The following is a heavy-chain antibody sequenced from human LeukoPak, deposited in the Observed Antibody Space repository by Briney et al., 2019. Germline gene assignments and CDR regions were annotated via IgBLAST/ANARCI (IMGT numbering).Heavy chain of an antibody. CDR1: GFTFSRYY. Sequence: GGSLRLSCAASGFTFSRYYMHWVRQAPGKGRVWVSRINSDGSSTTYADSVKGRFAISRDNAKYTLYLQMNGLKVEDTAVYYCTRVFVGDEYSSSGYWGQGTLVTVSS. J-gene: IGHJ4*02. V-gene: IGHV3-74*01. CDR3: TRVFVGDEYSSSGY. D-gene: IGHD6-13*01. CDR2: INSDGSST.